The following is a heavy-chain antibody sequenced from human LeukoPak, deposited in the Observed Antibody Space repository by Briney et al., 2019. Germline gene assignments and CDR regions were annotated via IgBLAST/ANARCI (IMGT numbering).Heavy chain of an antibody. D-gene: IGHD3-3*01. CDR2: ISTSSSTI. V-gene: IGHV3-48*04. CDR1: GFSFPSHS. J-gene: IGHJ4*02. CDR3: ARDRGTFGVVDS. Sequence: GGSLRLSCAASGFSFPSHSFHWVRQSPGKGLEWVAYISTSSSTIYQAKSVKGRFSISRDNAKNSLFLQMDSLRVEDTAVYYCARDRGTFGVVDSWGQGTLVAVSS.